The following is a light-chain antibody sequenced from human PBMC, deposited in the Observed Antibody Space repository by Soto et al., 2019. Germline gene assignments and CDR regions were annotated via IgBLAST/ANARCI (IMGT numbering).Light chain of an antibody. CDR3: QSFDSSLTGLI. CDR1: ISDVGSYNL. V-gene: IGLV2-14*02. CDR2: EGS. Sequence: QSALTQPDSVSGSPGQSITISCTGTISDVGSYNLVSWYQQHPDKAPKVIIYEGSKRPSGVPDRFSGSTSATSASLAITGLQTQDEADYYCQSFDSSLTGLIFGGGTKLTVL. J-gene: IGLJ2*01.